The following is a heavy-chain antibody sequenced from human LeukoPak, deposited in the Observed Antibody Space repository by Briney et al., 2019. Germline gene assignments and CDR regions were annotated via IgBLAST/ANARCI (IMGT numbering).Heavy chain of an antibody. Sequence: ASVKVSCKASGGTFSSYAISWVRQAPGQGLEWMGWINPNSGGTNYAQKFQGRVTMTRDTSISTAYMELSRLRSDDTAVYYCARDSFSRLGYCSSTSCFPNWYFDLWGRGTLVTVSS. CDR1: GGTFSSYA. V-gene: IGHV1-2*02. D-gene: IGHD2-2*01. CDR3: ARDSFSRLGYCSSTSCFPNWYFDL. CDR2: INPNSGGT. J-gene: IGHJ2*01.